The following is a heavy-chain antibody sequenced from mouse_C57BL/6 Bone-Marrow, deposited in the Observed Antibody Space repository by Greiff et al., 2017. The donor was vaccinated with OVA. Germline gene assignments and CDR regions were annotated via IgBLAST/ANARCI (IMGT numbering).Heavy chain of an antibody. CDR2: IWSGGST. CDR1: GFSLTSYG. V-gene: IGHV2-2*01. Sequence: VQLQESGPGLVQPSQSLSITCTVSGFSLTSYGVHWVRQSPGKGLEWLGVIWSGGSTDYNAAFISRLSISKDNSKSQVFFKMNSLQADDTAIYYCVVYTWFAYWGQGTLVTVSA. J-gene: IGHJ3*01. CDR3: VVYTWFAY. D-gene: IGHD2-12*01.